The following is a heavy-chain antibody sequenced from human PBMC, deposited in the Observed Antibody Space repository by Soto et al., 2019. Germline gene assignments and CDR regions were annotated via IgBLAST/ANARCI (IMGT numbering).Heavy chain of an antibody. CDR1: GGSFSGYY. CDR2: INHSGST. J-gene: IGHJ5*02. D-gene: IGHD6-13*01. CDR3: ARTRQQPHSTFRWFDP. V-gene: IGHV4-34*01. Sequence: SETLSLTCAVYGGSFSGYYWSWIRQPPGKGLEWIGEINHSGSTNYNPSLKSRVTISVDTSKNQFSLKLSSVTAADTAVYYCARTRQQPHSTFRWFDPWGQGTLVTVSS.